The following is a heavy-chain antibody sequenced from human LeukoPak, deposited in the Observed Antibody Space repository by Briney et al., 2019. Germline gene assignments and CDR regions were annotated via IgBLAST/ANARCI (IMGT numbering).Heavy chain of an antibody. CDR1: GCSISSGGYY. J-gene: IGHJ4*02. CDR2: IYYSGST. V-gene: IGHV4-31*03. D-gene: IGHD3-22*01. CDR3: AREGCSGYDY. Sequence: SETLSLTCTVSGCSISSGGYYWSWIRQHPGKALVWLGYIYYSGSTNYNTSLKSRVTISVDTSNNQFSLKLSSVTAADTAVYYCAREGCSGYDYWGQGTLVTVSS.